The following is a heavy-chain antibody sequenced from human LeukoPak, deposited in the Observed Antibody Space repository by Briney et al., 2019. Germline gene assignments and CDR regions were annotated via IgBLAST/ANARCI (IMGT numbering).Heavy chain of an antibody. Sequence: ASVKVSCKVSGYTLTKLSMHWVRQAPGKGLEWMVGFDPEDGETIYAQRFQGRATLTEDTSTDTAYMELTSLRSDDTAVYYCAAGKEYYGSGSPGFFDYWGQGTLVTVSS. CDR3: AAGKEYYGSGSPGFFDY. CDR2: FDPEDGET. CDR1: GYTLTKLS. J-gene: IGHJ4*02. D-gene: IGHD3-10*01. V-gene: IGHV1-24*01.